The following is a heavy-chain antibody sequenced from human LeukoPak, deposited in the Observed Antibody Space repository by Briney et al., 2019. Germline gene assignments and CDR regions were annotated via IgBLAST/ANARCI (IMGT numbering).Heavy chain of an antibody. Sequence: GGSLRLSCAASGFTFSHYSMNWVRQAPGKGLEWVSSISSSSTYIYYADSLKGRFTISRDNARNSLYLQMNSLRDEDTAVYYCAKDNQAAWGQGTLVTVSS. J-gene: IGHJ5*02. CDR2: ISSSSTYI. CDR3: AKDNQAA. V-gene: IGHV3-21*01. CDR1: GFTFSHYS.